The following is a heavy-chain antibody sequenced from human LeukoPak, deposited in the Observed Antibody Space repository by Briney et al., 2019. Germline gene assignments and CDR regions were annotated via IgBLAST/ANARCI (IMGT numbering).Heavy chain of an antibody. J-gene: IGHJ3*02. CDR3: ARDQNPYSGYDLSAFDI. CDR1: GGAFSSYA. V-gene: IGHV1-69*13. CDR2: IIPIFGTA. Sequence: SVKASCKASGGAFSSYAISWVRQAPGQGLEWMGGIIPIFGTANYAQKFQGRVTITADESTSTAYMELSGLRSEDTAVYYCARDQNPYSGYDLSAFDIWGQGTMVTVSS. D-gene: IGHD5-12*01.